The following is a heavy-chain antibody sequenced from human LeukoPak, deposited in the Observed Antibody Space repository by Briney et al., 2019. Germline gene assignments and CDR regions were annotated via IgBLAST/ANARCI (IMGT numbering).Heavy chain of an antibody. D-gene: IGHD5-18*01. V-gene: IGHV3-21*01. CDR3: ARDLGSGYSYGFLDY. CDR2: IGGSSSDI. Sequence: GGSLRLSCAASGFTYRTYPMNWVRQARGKGLEWVSSIGGSSSDIYYADSVKGRFTISRDNAKNSLYLQMNSLRAEDTAVYYCARDLGSGYSYGFLDYWGQGTLVTVSS. J-gene: IGHJ4*02. CDR1: GFTYRTYP.